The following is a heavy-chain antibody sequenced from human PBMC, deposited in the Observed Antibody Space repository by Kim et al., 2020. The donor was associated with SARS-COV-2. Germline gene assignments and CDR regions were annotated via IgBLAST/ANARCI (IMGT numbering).Heavy chain of an antibody. V-gene: IGHV3-23*01. CDR1: GFTFSSYA. CDR2: ISGSGGST. Sequence: GGSLGLSCAASGFTFSSYAMRWVRQAPGKGLEWVSAISGSGGSTYYADSVKGRFTISRDNSKNTLYLQMNSLRAEDTAVYYCAKPIRIVVVRVAFDIWGQGTMVTVSS. D-gene: IGHD3-22*01. J-gene: IGHJ3*02. CDR3: AKPIRIVVVRVAFDI.